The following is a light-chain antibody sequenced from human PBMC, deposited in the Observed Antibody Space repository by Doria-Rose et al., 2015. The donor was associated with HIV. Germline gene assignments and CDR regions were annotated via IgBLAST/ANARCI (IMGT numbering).Light chain of an antibody. J-gene: IGLJ1*01. CDR3: TSYAGSNNFYV. Sequence: SASGSPGQSVTIPCTGTNSDIGAYNYVSWYQQHPGRAPKLIIYEVSRRPSGVPDRFSGPKSGNTASLTVSGLQAEDEADYYCTSYAGSNNFYVFGTGTKVTVL. V-gene: IGLV2-8*01. CDR2: EVS. CDR1: NSDIGAYNY.